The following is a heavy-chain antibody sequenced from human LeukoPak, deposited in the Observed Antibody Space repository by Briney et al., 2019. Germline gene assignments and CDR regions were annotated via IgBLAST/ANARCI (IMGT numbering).Heavy chain of an antibody. CDR2: FDPEDGET. D-gene: IGHD3-9*01. V-gene: IGHV1-24*01. J-gene: IGHJ4*02. CDR3: ATRSILRYFDWSYYFDY. CDR1: GYTLTELS. Sequence: ASVKVSCKVSGYTLTELSMHWVRQAPGKGLEWMGGFDPEDGETIYAQKFQGRVTMTEDTPTDTAYMELSSLRSEDTAVYYCATRSILRYFDWSYYFDYWGQGTLVTVSS.